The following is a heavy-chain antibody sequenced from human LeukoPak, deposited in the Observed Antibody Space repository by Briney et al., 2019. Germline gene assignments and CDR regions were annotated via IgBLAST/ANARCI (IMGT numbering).Heavy chain of an antibody. V-gene: IGHV1-2*02. CDR2: INPNSGGT. CDR3: ARADCSSTSCPLRGWFDP. Sequence: ASVKVSCKAFGYTFTDYTMNWVRQAPGQGLEWMGWINPNSGGTNYAQKFQGRVTMTRDTSISTAYMELSRLRSDDTAVYYCARADCSSTSCPLRGWFDPWGQGTLVTVSS. D-gene: IGHD2-2*01. CDR1: GYTFTDYT. J-gene: IGHJ5*02.